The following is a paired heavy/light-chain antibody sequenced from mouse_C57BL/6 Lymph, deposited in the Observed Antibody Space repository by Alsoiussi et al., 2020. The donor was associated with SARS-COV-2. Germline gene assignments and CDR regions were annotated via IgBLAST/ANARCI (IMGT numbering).Heavy chain of an antibody. Sequence: QVQLQQSGPELVKPGASVKISCKASGYAFSSYWMNWVKQRPGKGLEWIGRIYPGDGDTNYNGKFKGKASLTADKSSSTAYMQLSSLTSEDSAVYFCAREAAYYSNYAMDYWGQGTSVTVSS. CDR3: AREAAYYSNYAMDY. D-gene: IGHD2-5*01. V-gene: IGHV1-82*01. CDR1: GYAFSSYW. J-gene: IGHJ4*01. CDR2: IYPGDGDT.
Light chain of an antibody. V-gene: IGKV3-4*01. CDR1: QSVDYDGDSY. CDR3: QQSNEDPRT. J-gene: IGKJ1*01. Sequence: DIVLTQSPASLAVSLGQRTTISCRASQSVDYDGDSYMNWYQQKPGQPPKLLIYVASNLESGIPARFSGSGSGTDFTLNIHPVEEEDAAIYYCQQSNEDPRTFGGGTKLEIK. CDR2: VAS.